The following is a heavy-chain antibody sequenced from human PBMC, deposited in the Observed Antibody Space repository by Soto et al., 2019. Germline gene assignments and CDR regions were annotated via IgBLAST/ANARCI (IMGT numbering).Heavy chain of an antibody. CDR1: GDTFNSYT. CDR3: AASYGSGSRAFAY. D-gene: IGHD3-10*01. V-gene: IGHV1-69*02. J-gene: IGHJ4*02. CDR2: TIPILAMS. Sequence: QVQLVQSGPEVKMPGSSVKVSCKASGDTFNSYTINWVRQAPGQGLQWMGRTIPILAMSNYALKFQGRVTITADKSTTTAYMELSCLRSDDTAVYYCAASYGSGSRAFAYWGQGTLVTVSS.